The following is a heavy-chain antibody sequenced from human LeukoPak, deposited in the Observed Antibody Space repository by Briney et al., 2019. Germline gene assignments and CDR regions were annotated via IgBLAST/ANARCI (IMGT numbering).Heavy chain of an antibody. CDR3: ATHKGNAFDI. CDR2: IYYSGST. CDR1: GGSISSYY. J-gene: IGHJ3*02. V-gene: IGHV4-59*01. Sequence: SETLSLTCTVSGGSISSYYWSWIRQPPGKGLEWIGYIYYSGSTNYNPSLKSRVTISVDTSKNQFSLKLSSVTAADTAVYYCATHKGNAFDIWGQGTMVTVSS.